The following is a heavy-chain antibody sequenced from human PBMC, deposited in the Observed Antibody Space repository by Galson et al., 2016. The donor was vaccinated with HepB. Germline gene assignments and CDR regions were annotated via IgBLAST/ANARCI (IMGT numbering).Heavy chain of an antibody. CDR3: AKGRGSRLTMVRGVLDPFDI. CDR1: GFTFSTYA. D-gene: IGHD3-10*01. J-gene: IGHJ3*02. V-gene: IGHV3-30-3*01. Sequence: SLRLSCAASGFTFSTYAMHWVRQAPGKGLEWVAVISYDGSHKHYRDSVKGRFTISRDNSKNTLYLQMSSLRAEDTAVYYCAKGRGSRLTMVRGVLDPFDIWGHGTLVTVSA. CDR2: ISYDGSHK.